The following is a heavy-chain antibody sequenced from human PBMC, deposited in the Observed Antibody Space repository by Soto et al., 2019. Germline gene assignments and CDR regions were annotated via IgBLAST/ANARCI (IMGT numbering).Heavy chain of an antibody. CDR1: GFTFSSYG. CDR2: IWYDGSNK. Sequence: GGSLRLSCAASGFTFSSYGMHWVRQAPGKGLEWVAVIWYDGSNKYYADSVKGRFTISRDNSKNTLYLQMNSLRAEDTAVYYCAREAVAGLAFDYWGQGTLVTVSS. CDR3: AREAVAGLAFDY. J-gene: IGHJ4*02. D-gene: IGHD6-19*01. V-gene: IGHV3-33*01.